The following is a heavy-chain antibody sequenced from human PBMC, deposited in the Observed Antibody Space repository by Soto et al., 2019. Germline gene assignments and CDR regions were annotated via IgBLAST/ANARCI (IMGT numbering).Heavy chain of an antibody. CDR2: INPNSGGT. V-gene: IGHV1-2*02. CDR3: ARVKGLYSSSWYGGYYYYGMDV. CDR1: GYTFTGYY. Sequence: QVQLVQSGAEVKKPGASVKVSCKASGYTFTGYYMHWVRQAPGQGLEWMGWINPNSGGTNYAQKFQGRVTMTRDTSISTAYMELSRLRSDDTAVYYCARVKGLYSSSWYGGYYYYGMDVWGQGTTVTVSS. J-gene: IGHJ6*02. D-gene: IGHD6-13*01.